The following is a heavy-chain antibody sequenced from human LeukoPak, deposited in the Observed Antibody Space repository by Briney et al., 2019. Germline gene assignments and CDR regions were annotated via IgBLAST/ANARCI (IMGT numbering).Heavy chain of an antibody. CDR2: IGTASDT. CDR1: GFTFSSFD. D-gene: IGHD1-1*01. J-gene: IGHJ6*03. V-gene: IGHV3-13*01. Sequence: GGCLRLSCAASGFTFSSFDMHWVRQPTGQGLEWDSTIGTASDTYYPGSVEGRFTLSRDNAKNSLYLQMNSLTAGDTAVYYCARGPPRGKYYYMDVWGKGTTVTVSS. CDR3: ARGPPRGKYYYMDV.